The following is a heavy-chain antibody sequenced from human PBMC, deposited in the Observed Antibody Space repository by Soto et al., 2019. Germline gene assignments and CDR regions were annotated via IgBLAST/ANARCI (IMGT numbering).Heavy chain of an antibody. J-gene: IGHJ6*02. CDR1: GGSISSGDYY. CDR2: IYYSGST. CDR3: AREGAIAAAAAGV. V-gene: IGHV4-30-4*01. Sequence: SETLSLTCTVSGGSISSGDYYWSWIRQPPGKGLEWIGYIYYSGSTYYNPSLKSRVTISVDTSENQFSLKLSPVTAADTAVYYCAREGAIAAAAAGVWGQGTTVTVSS. D-gene: IGHD6-13*01.